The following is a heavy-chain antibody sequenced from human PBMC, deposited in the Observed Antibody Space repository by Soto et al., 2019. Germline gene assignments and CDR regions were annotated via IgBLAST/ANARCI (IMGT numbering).Heavy chain of an antibody. J-gene: IGHJ4*02. CDR2: INPNSGGT. CDR1: GYTFTGYY. D-gene: IGHD6-19*01. V-gene: IGHV1-2*04. CDR3: ARGSPAVAGKKPYFDY. Sequence: ASVKVSCKASGYTFTGYYMHWVRQAPGQGLEWMGWINPNSGGTNYAQKFQGWVTMTRDTSISTAYMELSRLRSDDTAVYYCARGSPAVAGKKPYFDYWGQGTLVTVSS.